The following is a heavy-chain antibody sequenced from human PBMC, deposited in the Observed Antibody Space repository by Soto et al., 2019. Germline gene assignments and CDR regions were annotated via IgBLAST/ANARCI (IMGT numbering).Heavy chain of an antibody. CDR3: ARTPVDDDYSNYDGKTYYYYGMDV. V-gene: IGHV4-31*03. D-gene: IGHD4-4*01. CDR2: IYYSGST. Sequence: SETLSLTCTVSGGSISSGGYYWSWIRQHPGKGLEWIGYIYYSGSTYYNPSLKSRVTISVDTSKNQFSLKLSSVTAADTAVYYCARTPVDDDYSNYDGKTYYYYGMDVWGQGTTVTVSS. CDR1: GGSISSGGYY. J-gene: IGHJ6*02.